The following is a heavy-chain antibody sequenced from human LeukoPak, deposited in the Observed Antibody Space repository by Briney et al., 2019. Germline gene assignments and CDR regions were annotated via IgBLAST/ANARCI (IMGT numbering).Heavy chain of an antibody. CDR1: GFTFSSYA. J-gene: IGHJ4*02. Sequence: GGSLRLSCAASGFTFSSYAMSWVRQAPGKGLEWVSAISGSGGSTYYADSMKGRFTISRDNSKNTLYLQMNSLRAEDTAVYYCAKTRVTMVRGAIDYWGQGTLVTVSS. V-gene: IGHV3-23*01. CDR3: AKTRVTMVRGAIDY. D-gene: IGHD3-10*01. CDR2: ISGSGGST.